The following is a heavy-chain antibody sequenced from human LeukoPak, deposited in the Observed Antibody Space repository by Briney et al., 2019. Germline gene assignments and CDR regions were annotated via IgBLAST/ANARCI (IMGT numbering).Heavy chain of an antibody. CDR3: ARRGEIVVDPYFDY. CDR2: INYSGST. Sequence: KPSETLSLTCTVSGGSITSRSNYWGWIRQPPGKGLEWIGSINYSGSTYYNPSLKSRVTISVDTSKNQFSLKLISVTAADTAVYYCARRGEIVVDPYFDYWGQGTLVTVSS. CDR1: GGSITSRSNY. J-gene: IGHJ4*02. D-gene: IGHD2-15*01. V-gene: IGHV4-39*07.